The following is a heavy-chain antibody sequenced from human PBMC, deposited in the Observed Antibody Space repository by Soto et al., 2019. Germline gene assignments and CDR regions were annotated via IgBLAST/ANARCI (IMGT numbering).Heavy chain of an antibody. D-gene: IGHD3-22*01. CDR1: GFTFSSYA. CDR3: ARDYYYDSSGYYYYYYYGMDV. CDR2: ISYDGSNK. V-gene: IGHV3-30-3*01. Sequence: PGGSLRLSCAASGFTFSSYAMHWVRQAPGKGLEWVAVISYDGSNKYYADSVKGRFTSSRDNSKNTLYLQMNSLRAEDTAVYYCARDYYYDSSGYYYYYYYGMDVWGQGTTVTVSS. J-gene: IGHJ6*02.